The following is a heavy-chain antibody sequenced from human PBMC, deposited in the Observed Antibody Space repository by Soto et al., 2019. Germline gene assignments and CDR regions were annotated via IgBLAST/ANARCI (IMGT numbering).Heavy chain of an antibody. Sequence: GASVKVSCKASGGTFSSYAISWVRQAPRQGLEWMGGIIPIFGTANYAQKFQGRVTITADKSTSTAYMELGSLRSEDTAVYYCARAYDILTGSLDYWGQGTLVTV. CDR1: GGTFSSYA. V-gene: IGHV1-69*06. CDR2: IIPIFGTA. D-gene: IGHD3-9*01. J-gene: IGHJ4*02. CDR3: ARAYDILTGSLDY.